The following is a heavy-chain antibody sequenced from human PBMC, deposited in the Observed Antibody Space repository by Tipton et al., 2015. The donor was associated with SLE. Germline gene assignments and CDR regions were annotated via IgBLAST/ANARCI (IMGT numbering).Heavy chain of an antibody. CDR3: ARDQWKDDAFDI. D-gene: IGHD1-1*01. V-gene: IGHV4-34*01. CDR1: GGSFNGYY. J-gene: IGHJ3*02. Sequence: TLSLTCAVYGGSFNGYYWSWIRQPPGKGLEWIGEITPSGSTNCNPSLKSRVTISVDPSKNQFSLKLSSVTAADTAVYYCARDQWKDDAFDIWGQGTMVTVSS. CDR2: ITPSGST.